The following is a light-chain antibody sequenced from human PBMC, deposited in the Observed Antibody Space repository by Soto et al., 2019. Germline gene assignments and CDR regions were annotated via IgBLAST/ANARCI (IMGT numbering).Light chain of an antibody. Sequence: QSVLTQPPSVSGAPGQRVTISCTGSGSNIGAGYDVHWYQQLPGTAPKLLIYANSNRPSGVPDRFAGCKSGTSASLASTGLQAEYEADYYGQSHDSSLSTDVFGTGTKVTVL. CDR2: ANS. J-gene: IGLJ1*01. CDR3: QSHDSSLSTDV. V-gene: IGLV1-40*01. CDR1: GSNIGAGYD.